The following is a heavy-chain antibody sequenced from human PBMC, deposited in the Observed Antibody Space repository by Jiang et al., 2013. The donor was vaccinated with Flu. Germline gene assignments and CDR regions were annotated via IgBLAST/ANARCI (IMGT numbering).Heavy chain of an antibody. D-gene: IGHD4-23*01. CDR1: GFSLSTTGVG. Sequence: KPTQTLTLTCTFSGFSLSTTGVGVGWIRQPPGKALERLALIYWDDDKRYSPSLKTRLTITKDTSENQVVLTMTNIDPVDTATYYCAHRGVGGNSFDYWGQGTLVTVSS. J-gene: IGHJ5*01. CDR3: AHRGVGGNSFDY. V-gene: IGHV2-5*02. CDR2: IYWDDDK.